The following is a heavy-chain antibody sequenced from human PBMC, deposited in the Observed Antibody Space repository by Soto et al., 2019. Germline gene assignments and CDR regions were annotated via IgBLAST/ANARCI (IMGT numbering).Heavy chain of an antibody. CDR1: GASITGSSY. CDR3: ARGMTPPGAPAWYYFDS. V-gene: IGHV4-4*07. CDR2: FSLSGTT. D-gene: IGHD2-8*02. Sequence: RSLTCTVSGASITGSSYWSWIRQPAGKGLEWIGRFSLSGTTSYNPSLRSRVTMSADVSKNQFSLRLTSVTAADTALYHCARGMTPPGAPAWYYFDSWGQGTLVTVSS. J-gene: IGHJ4*02.